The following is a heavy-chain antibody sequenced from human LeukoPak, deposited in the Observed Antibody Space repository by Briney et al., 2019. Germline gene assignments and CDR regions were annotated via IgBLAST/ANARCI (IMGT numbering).Heavy chain of an antibody. J-gene: IGHJ4*02. CDR2: MYYSGNT. CDR1: VGSIRGYY. Sequence: SKTLSLTCPVPVGSIRGYYWSWIRKPPGKGRKGMGSMYYSGNTDYNPSLKSRVTISVDTSKNQFSLKVNSVTAADTAVYYCARTLGWASSRYPFDGWGQGTLVTVSS. D-gene: IGHD3-16*02. CDR3: ARTLGWASSRYPFDG. V-gene: IGHV4-59*08.